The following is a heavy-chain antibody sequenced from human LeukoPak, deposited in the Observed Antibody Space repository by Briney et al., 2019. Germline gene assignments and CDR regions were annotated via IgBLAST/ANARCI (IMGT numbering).Heavy chain of an antibody. J-gene: IGHJ4*02. D-gene: IGHD3-16*02. CDR3: ARLLSYFDC. V-gene: IGHV3-48*03. CDR1: GFTFSSYE. Sequence: GGSLRLSCAASGFTFSSYEMNWVRQAPGKGLEWVSYISSSGSTIYYADSVKGRFTISRDNAKNTLYLQMNSLRAEDTAVYYCARLLSYFDCWGQGTLVTVSS. CDR2: ISSSGSTI.